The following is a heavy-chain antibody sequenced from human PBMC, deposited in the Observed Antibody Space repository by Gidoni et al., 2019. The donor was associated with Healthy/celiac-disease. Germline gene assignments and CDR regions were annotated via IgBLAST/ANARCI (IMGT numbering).Heavy chain of an antibody. V-gene: IGHV4-59*01. CDR1: GGSISSYY. J-gene: IGHJ6*02. CDR3: ARDRPLPYYYYGMDV. CDR2: IYYSGST. Sequence: QVQLQESGPGLVKPSETLSLTCTVSGGSISSYYWSWIRQPPGKGLEWIGYIYYSGSTNYNPSLKSRVTISVDTSKNQFSLKLSSVTAADTAVYYCARDRPLPYYYYGMDVWGQGTTVTVSS.